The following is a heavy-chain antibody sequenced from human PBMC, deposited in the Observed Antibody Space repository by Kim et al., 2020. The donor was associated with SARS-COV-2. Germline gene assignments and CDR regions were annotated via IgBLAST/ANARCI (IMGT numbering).Heavy chain of an antibody. V-gene: IGHV4-39*01. J-gene: IGHJ4*02. CDR1: GGSLTSSSYF. Sequence: SETLSLTCTVSGGSLTSSSYFWGWIRQSPGKGLEWIGSFSYSGYTYYNPSLESRVTISIDTSKTQFSLKLSSVTAADTAVYYCARHEYMIGSRWPDYWGQGTLVTVPS. CDR3: ARHEYMIGSRWPDY. D-gene: IGHD6-13*01. CDR2: FSYSGYT.